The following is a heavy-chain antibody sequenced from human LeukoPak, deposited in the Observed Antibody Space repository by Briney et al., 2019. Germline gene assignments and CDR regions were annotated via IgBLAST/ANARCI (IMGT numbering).Heavy chain of an antibody. Sequence: ASVKVSCKVSGYTLTELSMHWVRQAPGKGLEWVGGFDPEDGETIYAQKFQGRVTMTEDTSTDTAYMDLSSLRSEDTAVYYYATDRAISMVRIFDYWGQGTLVTVSS. V-gene: IGHV1-24*01. CDR2: FDPEDGET. D-gene: IGHD3-10*01. J-gene: IGHJ4*02. CDR3: ATDRAISMVRIFDY. CDR1: GYTLTELS.